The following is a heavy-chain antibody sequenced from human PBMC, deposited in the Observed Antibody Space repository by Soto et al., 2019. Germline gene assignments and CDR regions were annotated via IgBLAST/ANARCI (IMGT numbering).Heavy chain of an antibody. CDR2: ISGSGDDT. CDR1: GFTFSDYY. CDR3: ANPIPKTGTTFGF. D-gene: IGHD1-1*01. V-gene: IGHV3-23*01. J-gene: IGHJ4*02. Sequence: GGSLRLSCAASGFTFSDYYMSWIRQAPGEGLEWVSAISGSGDDTYYADSMKGRFTISRDNSKDTLYLQINSLRAEDTAVYYCANPIPKTGTTFGFWGQGTLVTVSS.